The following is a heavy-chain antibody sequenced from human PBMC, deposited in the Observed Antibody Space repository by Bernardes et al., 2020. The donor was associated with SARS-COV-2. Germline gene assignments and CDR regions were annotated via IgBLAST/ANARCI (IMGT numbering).Heavy chain of an antibody. Sequence: ASVEVSWKASGYPFTGYYIHWVRQAPGQGLEWMGWINPNSGGTTYAQKFQGRVTMTRDTSINTAYMELSRLRSDDTAMFYCALPPTNYDRYAMDVWGQGTTVTVSS. D-gene: IGHD3-22*01. CDR2: INPNSGGT. CDR1: GYPFTGYY. CDR3: ALPPTNYDRYAMDV. V-gene: IGHV1-2*02. J-gene: IGHJ6*02.